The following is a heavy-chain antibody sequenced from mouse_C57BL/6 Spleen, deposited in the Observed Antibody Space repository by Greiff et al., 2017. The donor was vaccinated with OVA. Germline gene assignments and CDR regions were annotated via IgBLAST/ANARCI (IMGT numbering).Heavy chain of an antibody. D-gene: IGHD1-1*02. J-gene: IGHJ1*03. CDR1: GYSITSAY. V-gene: IGHV3-8*01. Sequence: EVQLQESGPGLAKPSQSLSLTCSVTGYSITSAYWNWIRKFPGNKLEYMGHISSSGSTYYNPSLISRISITRDTSKNQYYLQLNSVTTEDTATYYCARLVADWYFDVWGTGTTVTVSS. CDR2: ISSSGST. CDR3: ARLVADWYFDV.